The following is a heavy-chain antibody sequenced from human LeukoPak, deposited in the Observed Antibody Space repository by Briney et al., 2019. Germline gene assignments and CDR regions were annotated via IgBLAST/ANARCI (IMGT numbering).Heavy chain of an antibody. J-gene: IGHJ4*02. CDR1: GFTFSSYG. V-gene: IGHV3-30*18. CDR2: ISYDGSSK. D-gene: IGHD5-12*01. Sequence: PGGSLRLSCAASGFTFSSYGMHWVRQAPGKGLEWVAVISYDGSSKYYADSVKGRFTISRDNSKNTLYLQMNSLRAEDTAVYYCAKEWGSVDFDYWGQGTLVTVSS. CDR3: AKEWGSVDFDY.